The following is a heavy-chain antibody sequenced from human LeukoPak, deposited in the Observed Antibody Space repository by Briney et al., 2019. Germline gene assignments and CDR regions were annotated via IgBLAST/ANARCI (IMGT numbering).Heavy chain of an antibody. CDR1: GFTFSSYS. V-gene: IGHV3-21*01. CDR3: ARKGFRVFDY. J-gene: IGHJ4*02. CDR2: ISSSSSYI. Sequence: GGSLRLSCAASGFTFSSYSMNWVRQAPGKGLQWVSSISSSSSYIYYAESVKGRFTISRDNDKNSLYLQMNSLRAEDTAVYYCARKGFRVFDYWGQGTLVTVSS.